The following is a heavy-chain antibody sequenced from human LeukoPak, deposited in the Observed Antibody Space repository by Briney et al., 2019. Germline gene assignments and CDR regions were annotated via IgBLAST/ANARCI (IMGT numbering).Heavy chain of an antibody. Sequence: SETLSLTCTVSGGSISSYYWSWIRQPPGKGLEWIGYIYYSGSTNYNPSLKSRVTISVDTSKNQFSLKLSSVTAADTAVYYCARYSYGQPGFDYWGQGTLVTVSS. D-gene: IGHD5-18*01. CDR1: GGSISSYY. V-gene: IGHV4-59*01. CDR3: ARYSYGQPGFDY. J-gene: IGHJ4*02. CDR2: IYYSGST.